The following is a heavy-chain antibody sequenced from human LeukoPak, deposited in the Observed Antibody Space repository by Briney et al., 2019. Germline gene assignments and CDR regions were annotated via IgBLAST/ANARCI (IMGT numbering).Heavy chain of an antibody. Sequence: SVKVSCKASGGTFSSYAISWVRQAPGQGLEWMGRIIPILGIANYAQKFQGRVTITADKSTSTAYMELSSLRSEDTAVYYCARLDYYDSSGYPDAFDIWGQGTMVTVSS. J-gene: IGHJ3*02. D-gene: IGHD3-22*01. CDR1: GGTFSSYA. CDR2: IIPILGIA. CDR3: ARLDYYDSSGYPDAFDI. V-gene: IGHV1-69*04.